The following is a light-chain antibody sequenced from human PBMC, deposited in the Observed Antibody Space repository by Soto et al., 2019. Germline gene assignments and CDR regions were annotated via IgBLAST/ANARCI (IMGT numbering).Light chain of an antibody. CDR1: SCDVGGYNY. V-gene: IGLV2-8*01. CDR2: EVS. CDR3: SSYAGSNSYV. J-gene: IGLJ1*01. Sequence: QSALTQPPSASGSPGQSVTISCTGTSCDVGGYNYVSWYQHHPGKAPKLMIYEVSKRPSGVPDRFSGSKSGNTASLTVSGLQAEDEADYYCSSYAGSNSYVFGTGTKVTVL.